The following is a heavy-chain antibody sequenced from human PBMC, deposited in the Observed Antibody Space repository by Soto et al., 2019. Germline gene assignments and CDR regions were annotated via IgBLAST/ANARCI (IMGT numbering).Heavy chain of an antibody. Sequence: QITLKESGPTLVKPTQTLTLTCTFSGFSLSTSGVGVGWIRQPPGKALEWLALIYWDDDKRYSPSLKSRLTTTKDTSKNRVVLTMANMDPVDTATYYCARTYSSRWSSCWDYWGQGTLVTVSS. D-gene: IGHD6-13*01. CDR3: ARTYSSRWSSCWDY. CDR2: IYWDDDK. CDR1: GFSLSTSGVG. V-gene: IGHV2-5*02. J-gene: IGHJ4*02.